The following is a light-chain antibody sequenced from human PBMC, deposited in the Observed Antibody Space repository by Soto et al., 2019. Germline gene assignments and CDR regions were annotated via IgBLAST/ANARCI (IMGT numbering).Light chain of an antibody. V-gene: IGLV1-44*01. CDR2: ANN. Sequence: QSVLTQPPSASGTPGQRVTISCSGSSSNIGSKTVNWYQQLPGTAPKLLIYANNQRPSGVPDRFSGSKSGTSASLAISGLQSEDEADYYCSSYTDINTVLFGGGTKLTVL. CDR3: SSYTDINTVL. CDR1: SSNIGSKT. J-gene: IGLJ2*01.